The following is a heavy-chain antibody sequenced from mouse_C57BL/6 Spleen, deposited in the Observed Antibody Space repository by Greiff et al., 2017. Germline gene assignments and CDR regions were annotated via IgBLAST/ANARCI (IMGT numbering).Heavy chain of an antibody. CDR2: INPNTGGT. CDR1: GYTFTDYY. V-gene: IGHV1-26*01. J-gene: IGHJ2*01. Sequence: EVQLQQSGPELVKPGASVKISCKASGYTFTDYYMNWVKQSHGKSLEWIGDINPNTGGTSYNQKFKGKATLTVDKSSSTAYMELRSLTYEDSAVYYCAREGAGTNYFDYWGQGTTLTVAS. D-gene: IGHD4-1*01. CDR3: AREGAGTNYFDY.